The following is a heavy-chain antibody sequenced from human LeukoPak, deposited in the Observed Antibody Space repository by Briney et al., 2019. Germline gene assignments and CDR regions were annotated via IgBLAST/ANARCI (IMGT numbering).Heavy chain of an antibody. V-gene: IGHV4-59*01. CDR3: ATLTGGDDAFDI. CDR2: IFYTGST. J-gene: IGHJ3*02. D-gene: IGHD4-23*01. CDR1: GGSISSYY. Sequence: SETLSLTYTVSGGSISSYYWSWIRQPPGKRLEWIGYIFYTGSTNYNPSLKSRVTISVLTSKNRFSLKLSSVTAADTAVYYCATLTGGDDAFDIWGQGTMVTVSS.